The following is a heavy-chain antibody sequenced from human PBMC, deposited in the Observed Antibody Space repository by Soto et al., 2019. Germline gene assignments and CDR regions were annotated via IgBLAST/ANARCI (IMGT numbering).Heavy chain of an antibody. CDR2: IFSNDEK. J-gene: IGHJ4*02. Sequence: QVTLKESGPVLVKPTETLTLTCTVSGFSLSNARMGVSWIRQPPGKALEWLAHIFSNDEKSYSTSLKSRLTISKDTSKSQVVLTMAHMDPVETATYYCARSIGYDPITTFAYWGQGTLVTVSS. CDR3: ARSIGYDPITTFAY. V-gene: IGHV2-26*01. D-gene: IGHD5-12*01. CDR1: GFSLSNARMG.